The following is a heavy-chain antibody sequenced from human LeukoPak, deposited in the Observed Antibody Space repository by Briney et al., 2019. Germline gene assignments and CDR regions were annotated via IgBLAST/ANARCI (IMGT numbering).Heavy chain of an antibody. CDR2: ISGSSSTM. Sequence: PGGSLRLSCAASEFTFSDYYMSWIRQVPGKGLEWVSYISGSSSTMYYANSVKGRFTISRDNAKNLLYLQMNSLRAEDTAVYYCAREGGNWGEGYFDYWGQGTLVTVPS. CDR1: EFTFSDYY. J-gene: IGHJ4*02. D-gene: IGHD7-27*01. CDR3: AREGGNWGEGYFDY. V-gene: IGHV3-11*01.